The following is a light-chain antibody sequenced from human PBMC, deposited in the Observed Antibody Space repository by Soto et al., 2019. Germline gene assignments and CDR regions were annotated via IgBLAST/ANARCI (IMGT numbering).Light chain of an antibody. CDR1: QSVSSSY. V-gene: IGKV3D-20*02. Sequence: EVVLTQSPGTLPLSPGERATLSCRASQSVSSSYLAWYQQKPGQAPRLLIYGASSRATGIPDRFSGSGSGTDFTLTISSLEPEDFAVYYCQQRSNWPPTWTFGQGAKVDIK. J-gene: IGKJ1*01. CDR3: QQRSNWPPTWT. CDR2: GAS.